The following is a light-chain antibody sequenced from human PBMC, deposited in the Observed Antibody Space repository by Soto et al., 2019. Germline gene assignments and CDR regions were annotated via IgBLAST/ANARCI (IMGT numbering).Light chain of an antibody. CDR3: QSFDSSDQV. Sequence: NFMLTQPHSVSESPGKTVTISCTGSSSSIASNYVQWYQQRPGSSPTTVIYYDNQRPSGVPDRFFGSIDSSSNSASLTFSVLKTEDEAYYYCQSFDSSDQVFGGGTKVTVL. V-gene: IGLV6-57*01. CDR1: SSSIASNY. CDR2: YDN. J-gene: IGLJ3*02.